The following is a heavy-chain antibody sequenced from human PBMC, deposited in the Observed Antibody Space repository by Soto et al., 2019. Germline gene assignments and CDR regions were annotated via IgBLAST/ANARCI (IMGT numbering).Heavy chain of an antibody. J-gene: IGHJ5*02. CDR3: ARGGVIVVAKPLGGSWFDP. CDR2: VIPIFGTA. CDR1: GGTFSSYA. D-gene: IGHD2-15*01. V-gene: IGHV1-69*13. Sequence: GASVKVSCKASGGTFSSYAISWVRQAPGQGLEWMGGVIPIFGTANYAQKFQGRVTITADESTSTAYMELSSLRSEDTAVYYCARGGVIVVAKPLGGSWFDPWGQGTLVTVSS.